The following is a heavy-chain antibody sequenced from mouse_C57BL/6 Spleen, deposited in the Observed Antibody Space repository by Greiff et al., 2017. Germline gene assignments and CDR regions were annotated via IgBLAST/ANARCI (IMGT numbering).Heavy chain of an antibody. V-gene: IGHV2-2*01. CDR2: IWRGGST. J-gene: IGHJ3*01. Sequence: VQLQEPGPGLVQPSQCLSISCTVSGFSLTSYGVHWVRQSPGKGLEWLGVIWRGGSTDYNAAFISRLIISKDNSKSQAFFKMSSRQADDTAIYYCARNSFAYWGQGTLVTVSA. CDR3: ARNSFAY. CDR1: GFSLTSYG.